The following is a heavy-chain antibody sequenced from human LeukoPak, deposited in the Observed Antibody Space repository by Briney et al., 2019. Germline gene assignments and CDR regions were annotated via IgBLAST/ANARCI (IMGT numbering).Heavy chain of an antibody. D-gene: IGHD3-22*01. V-gene: IGHV4-4*07. CDR3: ARVENYYDSSGYYYLKAFDI. CDR1: GGSISGYY. J-gene: IGHJ3*02. CDR2: IYTCGST. Sequence: PSESVSLTCTVSGGSISGYYWSWIRQPAGKGLEWIGRIYTCGSTNYNPSLKSRVTISVDMPKNQFSLKLSSVTAADTAVYYCARVENYYDSSGYYYLKAFDIWGQGTMVTVSS.